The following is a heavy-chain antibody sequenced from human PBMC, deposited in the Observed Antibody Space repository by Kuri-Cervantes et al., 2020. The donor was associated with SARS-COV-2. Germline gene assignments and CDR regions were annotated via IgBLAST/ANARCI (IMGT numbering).Heavy chain of an antibody. CDR3: ARAGQYQLLYDTKEAYYYGMDV. Sequence: GGSLRLSCAASGFTFSSCVLHWVRQAPGKGLEWVAVIWYDGSNKYYADSVKGRFTISRDNSKNTLYLQMNSLRAEDTAVYYCARAGQYQLLYDTKEAYYYGMDVWGQGTTVTVSS. D-gene: IGHD2-2*02. CDR1: GFTFSSCV. V-gene: IGHV3-33*08. CDR2: IWYDGSNK. J-gene: IGHJ6*02.